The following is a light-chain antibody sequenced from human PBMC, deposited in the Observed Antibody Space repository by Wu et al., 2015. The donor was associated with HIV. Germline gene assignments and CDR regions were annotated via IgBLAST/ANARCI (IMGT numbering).Light chain of an antibody. CDR3: QQYNYLWT. CDR2: EAS. CDR1: QSIDRW. Sequence: IQMTQSPSTLSASVGDRVTITCRASQSIDRWLAWYQQKPGKAPKVLIYEASTLESGVPSRFSGIRSGTEFTLTISSLQPDDVGTYYCQQYNYLWTFGQGTKVEI. V-gene: IGKV1-5*03. J-gene: IGKJ1*01.